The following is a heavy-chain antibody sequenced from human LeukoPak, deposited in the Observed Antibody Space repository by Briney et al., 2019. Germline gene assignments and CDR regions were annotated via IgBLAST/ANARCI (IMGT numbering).Heavy chain of an antibody. CDR3: ARAYDVLRFLEWLSPPALVAFDI. CDR2: INPSGGST. J-gene: IGHJ3*02. Sequence: ASVKVSCKAYGYTFTSYYMHWVRQAPGQGLEWMGIINPSGGSTSYAQKFQGRVTMTRDTSTSTVYMELSSLRSEDTAVYYCARAYDVLRFLEWLSPPALVAFDIWGQGTMVTVSS. D-gene: IGHD3-3*01. CDR1: GYTFTSYY. V-gene: IGHV1-46*01.